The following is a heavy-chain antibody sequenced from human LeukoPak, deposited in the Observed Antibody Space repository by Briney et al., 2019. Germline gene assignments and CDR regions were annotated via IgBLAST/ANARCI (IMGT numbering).Heavy chain of an antibody. D-gene: IGHD3-16*01. CDR3: ARGSMHVYHLYTDY. CDR1: GFTYTNYW. CDR2: IKQDGSER. J-gene: IGHJ4*02. V-gene: IGHV3-7*01. Sequence: PGGSLRLSCAASGFTYTNYWVSWFRQALGQGLEWVASIKQDGSERYYVDSVKGRFTISRDNAKNSLFLQLSSLRVEDTAVYYCARGSMHVYHLYTDYWGQGTLVTVSS.